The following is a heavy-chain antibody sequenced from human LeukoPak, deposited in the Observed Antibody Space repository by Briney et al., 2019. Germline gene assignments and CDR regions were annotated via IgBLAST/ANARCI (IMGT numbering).Heavy chain of an antibody. CDR3: APAYVWGSFRTFNY. D-gene: IGHD3-16*02. V-gene: IGHV4-39*01. Sequence: SETLSLTCTVSGGSISSSSYYWGWIRQPPGKGLEWIGSITYSATTYYNPSLESRVTISVAVDTSNNQFSLGLSSVTAADTAVYYCAPAYVWGSFRTFNYWGQGTLVTVSS. J-gene: IGHJ4*02. CDR1: GGSISSSSYY. CDR2: ITYSATT.